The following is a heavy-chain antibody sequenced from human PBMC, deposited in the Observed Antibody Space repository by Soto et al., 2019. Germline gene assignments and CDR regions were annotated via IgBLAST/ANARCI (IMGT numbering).Heavy chain of an antibody. Sequence: XESLRLAFTVSGFSFSSFAMSWVRQAPGKGLEWISVISAAGANIYYADSVKGRFTISRDNSDNTLYLHMNGLGVDDTAEYYCEKSPKAAIRGQLDYWSQGVKVTVS. D-gene: IGHD2-15*01. V-gene: IGHV3-23*01. CDR3: EKSPKAAIRGQLDY. CDR1: GFSFSSFA. J-gene: IGHJ4*02. CDR2: ISAAGANI.